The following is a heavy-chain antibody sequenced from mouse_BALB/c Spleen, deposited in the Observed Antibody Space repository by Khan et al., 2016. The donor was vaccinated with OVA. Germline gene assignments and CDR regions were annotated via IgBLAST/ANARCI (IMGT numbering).Heavy chain of an antibody. CDR1: GYTFTDYY. J-gene: IGHJ3*01. CDR2: INPGSGNS. CDR3: AREWGAWFAY. V-gene: IGHV1-77*01. Sequence: QMQLEESGAELARPGASVKLSCKASGYTFTDYYIDRVKQRTGQGLEWIGEINPGSGNSYYNEKFKGKATLTADKSSNTAFVQLSSLTSDDSAVYFCAREWGAWFAYWGQGTLVTVSA.